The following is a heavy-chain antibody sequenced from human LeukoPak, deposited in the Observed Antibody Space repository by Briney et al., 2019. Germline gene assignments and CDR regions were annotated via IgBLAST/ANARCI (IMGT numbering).Heavy chain of an antibody. CDR3: ARGVVVVPAYYYYYGMDV. CDR1: GYTFTSYY. V-gene: IGHV1-46*01. CDR2: INPSGGST. Sequence: ASVKVSCKASGYTFTSYYMHWARQAPGQGLEWMGIINPSGGSTSYAQKFQGRVTMTRDTSTSTVYMELSSLRSEDTAVYYCARGVVVVPAYYYYYGMDVWGQGTTVTVSS. J-gene: IGHJ6*02. D-gene: IGHD2-2*01.